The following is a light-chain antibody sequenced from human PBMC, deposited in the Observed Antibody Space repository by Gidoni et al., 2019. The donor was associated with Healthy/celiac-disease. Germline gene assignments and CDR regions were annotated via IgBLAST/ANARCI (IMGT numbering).Light chain of an antibody. CDR1: SLRSYY. V-gene: IGLV3-19*01. Sequence: SSELTQDPAVSVALGQTVRITCQGDSLRSYYASWYQKKPGQAPVLVIYGKNNRPSGIPDRFSGSSSGNTASLTITGAQAEDEADYYCNSRDSSGNHPYVVFGGGTKLTVL. CDR2: GKN. CDR3: NSRDSSGNHPYVV. J-gene: IGLJ2*01.